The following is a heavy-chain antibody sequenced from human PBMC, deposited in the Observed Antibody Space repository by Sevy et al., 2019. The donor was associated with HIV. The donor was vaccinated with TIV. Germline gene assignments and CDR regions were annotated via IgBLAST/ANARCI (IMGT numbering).Heavy chain of an antibody. CDR3: ARDVPPSATTVAHFDC. J-gene: IGHJ4*02. D-gene: IGHD4-17*01. V-gene: IGHV3-48*03. CDR1: GFTFSSYE. CDR2: ISNSGTTI. Sequence: GSLRLSCAASGFTFSSYEMSWVRQAPGKGLEWVSYISNSGTTISYSDSVKGRFTISRDNARNSLYLQMNSLRAEDTAVYYCARDVPPSATTVAHFDCWGQGTLVTVSS.